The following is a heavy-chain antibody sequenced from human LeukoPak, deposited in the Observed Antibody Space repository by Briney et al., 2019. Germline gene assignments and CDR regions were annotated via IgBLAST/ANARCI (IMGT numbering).Heavy chain of an antibody. V-gene: IGHV4-34*01. D-gene: IGHD6-6*01. CDR3: ARGRGAARRNDY. J-gene: IGHJ4*02. CDR1: GGSITSYY. Sequence: PSETLSLTCTVSGGSITSYYWSWICQPPGKGLEWIGEINHSGSTNYNPSLKSRVTISVDTSKSQFSLKLSSVTAADTAVYYCARGRGAARRNDYWGQGTLVTVSS. CDR2: INHSGST.